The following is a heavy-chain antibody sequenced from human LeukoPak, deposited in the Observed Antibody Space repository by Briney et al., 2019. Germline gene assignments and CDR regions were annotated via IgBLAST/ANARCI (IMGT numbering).Heavy chain of an antibody. J-gene: IGHJ5*02. CDR1: GITFSSFS. Sequence: PGGSLRLSCAASGITFSSFSMHWVRQDPGKGLEWVAFIWYDGSNKFYADSVKGRFTISRDNSKNTLYLQMTSLRVEDTAVYYCARDGTETAGPFDPWGQGTLVTVSS. V-gene: IGHV3-33*01. CDR2: IWYDGSNK. CDR3: ARDGTETAGPFDP. D-gene: IGHD1/OR15-1a*01.